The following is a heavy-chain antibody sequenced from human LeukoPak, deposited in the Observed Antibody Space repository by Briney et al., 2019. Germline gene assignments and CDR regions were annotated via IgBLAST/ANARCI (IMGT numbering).Heavy chain of an antibody. D-gene: IGHD2-2*01. J-gene: IGHJ4*02. CDR2: IHDTGST. Sequence: PSETLSLTCSVSGGSLSSHYWSWIRQPPGKGLELIGHIHDTGSTFYNPSLRGRVTISLDTSNNQSSLKLTSMAAADTAVYYCARFSSGCSTSSCYLTYRGQGTLVTVS. V-gene: IGHV4-59*11. CDR3: ARFSSGCSTSSCYLTY. CDR1: GGSLSSHY.